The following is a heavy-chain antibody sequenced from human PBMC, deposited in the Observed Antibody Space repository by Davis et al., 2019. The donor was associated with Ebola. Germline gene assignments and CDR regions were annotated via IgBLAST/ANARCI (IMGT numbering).Heavy chain of an antibody. CDR2: ISAYNDNT. CDR1: GYTFTRYG. CDR3: ARDIVVNWFDP. D-gene: IGHD2-15*01. J-gene: IGHJ5*02. V-gene: IGHV1-18*01. Sequence: ASVKVSCKASGYTFTRYGISWVRQAPGQGLEWMGWISAYNDNTNYAQKLQGRVTMTTDTSTSTAYMELRSLRSDDTAVYYCARDIVVNWFDPWGQGTLVTVSS.